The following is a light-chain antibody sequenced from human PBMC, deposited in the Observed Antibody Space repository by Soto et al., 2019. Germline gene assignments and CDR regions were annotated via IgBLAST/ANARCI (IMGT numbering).Light chain of an antibody. CDR1: QGISSY. V-gene: IGKV1-27*01. Sequence: DIQLTQSPSSLSASVGDRVTITCRASQGISSYLVWYQQKPGTVPKVLIFAASNLQTGVPSRFSGSGSGTDFTLTISSLQPEDVATYYCQTYTGAPWTFDQGTKVEIK. CDR2: AAS. J-gene: IGKJ1*01. CDR3: QTYTGAPWT.